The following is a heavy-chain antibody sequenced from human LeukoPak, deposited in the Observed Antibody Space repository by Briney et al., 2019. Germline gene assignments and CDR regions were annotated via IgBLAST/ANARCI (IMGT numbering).Heavy chain of an antibody. J-gene: IGHJ6*02. V-gene: IGHV1-18*01. CDR3: ARYKAFMDPTVGYYYGMDV. CDR2: ISAYNGNT. D-gene: IGHD3/OR15-3a*01. Sequence: ASVKVSCKASGFTFTTYGINWVRQAPGQGLEWMGWISAYNGNTNYAQKLQGRVTMTADTSTTTAYMELRSLTSDDTAVYYCARYKAFMDPTVGYYYGMDVWGQGTTVTVSS. CDR1: GFTFTTYG.